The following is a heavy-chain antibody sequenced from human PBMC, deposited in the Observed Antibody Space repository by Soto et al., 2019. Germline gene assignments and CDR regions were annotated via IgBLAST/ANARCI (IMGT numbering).Heavy chain of an antibody. CDR1: GGSLSSYY. J-gene: IGHJ4*02. CDR3: ARGYCSGGSCYSVLPFDY. CDR2: IYYSGST. D-gene: IGHD2-15*01. Sequence: SETLSLTCPVSGGSLSSYYWSWVPEPTGEGLEWIGYIYYSGSTNYNPSLKSRVTISVDTSKNQFSLKLSSVTAADTAVYYCARGYCSGGSCYSVLPFDYWGQGTLVTVSS. V-gene: IGHV4-59*01.